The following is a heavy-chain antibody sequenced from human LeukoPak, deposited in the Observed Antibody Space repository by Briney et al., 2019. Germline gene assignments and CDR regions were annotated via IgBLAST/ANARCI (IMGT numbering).Heavy chain of an antibody. J-gene: IGHJ4*02. CDR2: ISGSGGST. CDR3: AKGRRNCSSTSCYLDY. D-gene: IGHD2-2*01. V-gene: IGHV3-23*01. Sequence: GGSLRLSCAASGFTFSSYAMSWVRQAPGKGLEWVSAISGSGGSTYYADSVKGRFTISRDNSKNTLYLQMNSLRAEDTAVYYCAKGRRNCSSTSCYLDYWGQGILVTVSS. CDR1: GFTFSSYA.